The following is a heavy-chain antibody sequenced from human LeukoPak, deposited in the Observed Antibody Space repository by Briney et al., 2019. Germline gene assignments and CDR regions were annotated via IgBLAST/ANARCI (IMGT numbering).Heavy chain of an antibody. J-gene: IGHJ4*02. CDR1: GGSFSRYY. CDR2: VHHSGST. V-gene: IGHV4-34*01. CDR3: CSGAYLY. D-gene: IGHD2-15*01. Sequence: KPSETLSLTCAVYGGSFSRYYWTWIRQAPGRRLEWIGEVHHSGSTNYNPSFKSRVTMSVDTSKNQFSLKLSSLTAADTAVYYCCSGAYLYWGQGTLVTVSS.